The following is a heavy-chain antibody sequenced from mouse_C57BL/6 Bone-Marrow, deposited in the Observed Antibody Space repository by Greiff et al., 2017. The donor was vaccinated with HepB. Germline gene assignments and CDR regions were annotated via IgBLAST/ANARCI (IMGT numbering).Heavy chain of an antibody. CDR3: ARPRDYYGSSLDY. D-gene: IGHD1-1*01. CDR1: GYTFTTYP. V-gene: IGHV1-47*01. CDR2: FHPYNDDT. Sequence: VKLQESGAELVKPGASVKMSCKASGYTFTTYPIEWMKQNHGKSLEWIGNFHPYNDDTKYNEKFKGKATLTVEKSSSTVYLELSRLTSDDSAVYYCARPRDYYGSSLDYWGQGTTLTVSS. J-gene: IGHJ2*01.